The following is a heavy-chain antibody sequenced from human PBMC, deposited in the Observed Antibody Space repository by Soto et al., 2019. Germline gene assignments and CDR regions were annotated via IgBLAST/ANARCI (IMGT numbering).Heavy chain of an antibody. V-gene: IGHV1-58*01. J-gene: IGHJ5*02. CDR2: IVVGSGNT. D-gene: IGHD1-26*01. Sequence: SVKVSCKASGFTFTSSAVQWVRRARGQRLEWIGWIVVGSGNTNYAQKFQERVTITRDMSTSTAYMELSSLRSEDTAVYYCAAALGVGASFWFDPWGQGTLVTVS. CDR3: AAALGVGASFWFDP. CDR1: GFTFTSSA.